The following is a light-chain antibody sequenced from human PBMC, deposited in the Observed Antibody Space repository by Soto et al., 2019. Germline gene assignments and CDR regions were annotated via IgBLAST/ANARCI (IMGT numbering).Light chain of an antibody. Sequence: DIQMTQSPSSVSASVGDRVTITCRASQGISNWLAWYQQKPGKAPKLLIYAASSLQTGVPSRFSGSGSVTDFTLTISSLQPEDFATYYCQQASSFPWTFGQGTKVEIK. CDR3: QQASSFPWT. CDR2: AAS. J-gene: IGKJ1*01. V-gene: IGKV1-12*01. CDR1: QGISNW.